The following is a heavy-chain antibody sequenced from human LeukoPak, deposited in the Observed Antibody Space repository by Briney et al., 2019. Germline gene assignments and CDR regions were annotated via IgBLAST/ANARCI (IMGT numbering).Heavy chain of an antibody. J-gene: IGHJ2*01. D-gene: IGHD3-22*01. CDR3: AKVDGDYYDSSGPSWYFDL. V-gene: IGHV3-9*01. CDR1: GFTFDDYA. Sequence: GRSLRLSCAASGFTFDDYAMHWVRQAPGKGLEWVSGISWNSGSIGYADSVKGRFTISRDNAKNTLYLQMNSLRAEDTAVYYCAKVDGDYYDSSGPSWYFDLWGRGTLVTVSS. CDR2: ISWNSGSI.